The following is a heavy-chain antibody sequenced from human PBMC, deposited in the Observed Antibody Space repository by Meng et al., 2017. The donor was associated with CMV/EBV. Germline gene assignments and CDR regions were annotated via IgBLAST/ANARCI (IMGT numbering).Heavy chain of an antibody. V-gene: IGHV3-7*01. CDR1: GFTFSSYS. CDR2: IKQDGSEK. J-gene: IGHJ4*02. D-gene: IGHD2-15*01. CDR3: ARDPFRQEGGHY. Sequence: GESLKISCAASGFTFSSYSMNWVRQAPGKGLEWVANIKQDGSEKYYVDSVKGRFTISRDNAKNSLYLQMNGLRAEDTAVYYCARDPFRQEGGHYWGQGTLVTVSS.